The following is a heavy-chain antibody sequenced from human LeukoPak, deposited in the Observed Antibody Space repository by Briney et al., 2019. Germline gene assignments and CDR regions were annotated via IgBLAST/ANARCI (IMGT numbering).Heavy chain of an antibody. CDR1: GFTFSSYA. J-gene: IGHJ4*02. D-gene: IGHD2-15*01. V-gene: IGHV3-23*01. CDR3: AKYWAQRSYYFDY. CDR2: ISGGGDST. Sequence: GGSLRLSCAASGFTFSSYAMSWVRQAPGKGLEWVSAISGGGDSTYYADSVKGRFTISRDNSKNTLYLRMNSLRADDTAVYYCAKYWAQRSYYFDYWGQGTLVTVSS.